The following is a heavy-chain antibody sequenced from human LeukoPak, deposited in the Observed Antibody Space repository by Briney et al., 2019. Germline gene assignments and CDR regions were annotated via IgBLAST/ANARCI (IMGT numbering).Heavy chain of an antibody. CDR3: ARLQWFGDFDY. CDR1: GGSFSGYY. D-gene: IGHD3-10*01. CDR2: INHSGST. J-gene: IGHJ4*02. Sequence: SETLSLTCAVYGGSFSGYYWSWIRQPPGKGLEWIGEINHSGSTNYNPSLKSRVTISVDTSKNQFSLKLSSVTAADTAVYYCARLQWFGDFDYWGQGTLVTVSS. V-gene: IGHV4-34*01.